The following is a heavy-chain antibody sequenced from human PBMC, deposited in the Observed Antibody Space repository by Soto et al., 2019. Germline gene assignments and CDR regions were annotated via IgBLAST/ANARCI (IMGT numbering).Heavy chain of an antibody. CDR1: GGSISSSSYY. CDR3: ARPYSGSYWRAYGMDV. CDR2: IYYSGST. V-gene: IGHV4-39*01. Sequence: PSETLSLACTVSGGSISSSSYYWGWIRQPPGTGQKGIGSIYYSGSTYCNPSLKSRVTISVDTSKNQFSLKLSSVTAVDTAVYYCARPYSGSYWRAYGMDVWVQGTTVTVSS. J-gene: IGHJ6*02. D-gene: IGHD1-26*01.